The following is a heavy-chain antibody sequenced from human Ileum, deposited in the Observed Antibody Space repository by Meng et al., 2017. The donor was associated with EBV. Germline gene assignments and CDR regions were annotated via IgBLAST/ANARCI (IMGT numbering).Heavy chain of an antibody. D-gene: IGHD1-26*01. J-gene: IGHJ5*02. CDR1: GSTFASFG. CDR2: ISAFNGNT. V-gene: IGHV1-18*01. CDR3: ARVVEGATSWLDR. Sequence: QVQVVEFGAEVKKPGASVKVSCQASGSTFASFGINWVRQAPGQGLEWMGWISAFNGNTDYAQKFQGRVTMTTDTSTTTTYMELRSLRSDDTAVYYCARVVEGATSWLDRWGQGTLVTVSS.